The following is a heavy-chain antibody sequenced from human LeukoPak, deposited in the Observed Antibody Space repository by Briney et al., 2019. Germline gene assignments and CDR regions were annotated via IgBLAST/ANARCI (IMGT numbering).Heavy chain of an antibody. Sequence: PGGSLRLSCSASGFTFSTYWMSWVRQAPGKGLEWVANMKRDGSEIYYVDSVKGRFTISRDNSKNTLYLQMNSLRAEDTAVYYCARDMSGYDAFDYWGQGTLVTASS. CDR3: ARDMSGYDAFDY. D-gene: IGHD5-12*01. V-gene: IGHV3-7*01. CDR1: GFTFSTYW. J-gene: IGHJ4*02. CDR2: MKRDGSEI.